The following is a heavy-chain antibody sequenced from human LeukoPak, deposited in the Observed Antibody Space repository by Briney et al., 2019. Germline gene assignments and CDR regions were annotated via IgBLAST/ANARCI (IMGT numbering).Heavy chain of an antibody. Sequence: PGRSLRLSCAASGFIFDDYAMHWVRQAPGKGLEWVSGISWNSGSIGYADSVKGRFTISRDNAKNSLYLQMNSLRAEDTALYYCAKDKRAAVAAGLDYWGQGTLVTVSS. D-gene: IGHD6-19*01. CDR3: AKDKRAAVAAGLDY. CDR1: GFIFDDYA. CDR2: ISWNSGSI. V-gene: IGHV3-9*01. J-gene: IGHJ4*02.